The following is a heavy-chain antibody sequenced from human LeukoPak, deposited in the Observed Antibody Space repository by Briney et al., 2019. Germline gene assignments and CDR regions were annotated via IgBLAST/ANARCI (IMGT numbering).Heavy chain of an antibody. Sequence: GSLRLSCAASGFTFSSYSMNWVRQAPGKGLEWVSSISSGSSYIYYADSVKDRFTISRDNAKNSLYLQMNSLGGEDTAVYHCARIYSNGWPDYWGQGTLVTVSS. D-gene: IGHD6-19*01. CDR3: ARIYSNGWPDY. J-gene: IGHJ4*02. CDR1: GFTFSSYS. CDR2: ISSGSSYI. V-gene: IGHV3-21*01.